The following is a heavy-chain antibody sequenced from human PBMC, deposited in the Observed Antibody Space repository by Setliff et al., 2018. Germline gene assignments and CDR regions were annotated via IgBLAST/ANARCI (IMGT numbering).Heavy chain of an antibody. V-gene: IGHV4-4*02. CDR1: GDSISSGNW. CDR2: SNHSGNT. CDR3: VRTDYSDGRYSMDV. Sequence: PSETLSLTCAVSGDSISSGNWWSWVRQPPEKGLEWIGESNHSGNTNYNPSLKSRVTISVDKATNQFSLKLNSVTAAETAVYYCVRTDYSDGRYSMDVWGKGTTVTVSS. J-gene: IGHJ6*03. D-gene: IGHD6-19*01.